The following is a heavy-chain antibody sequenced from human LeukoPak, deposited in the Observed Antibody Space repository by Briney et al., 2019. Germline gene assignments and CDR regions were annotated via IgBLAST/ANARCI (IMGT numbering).Heavy chain of an antibody. D-gene: IGHD3-22*01. Sequence: GGSLRLSCAASGFTFSDYYMSWIRQAPGKGLEWASYISSSGSTIYYADSVKGRFTISRDNAKNSLYLQMNGLRAEDTAVYYCARGLRYYYDSSAKGSDYWGQGTLVTVSS. CDR1: GFTFSDYY. CDR3: ARGLRYYYDSSAKGSDY. J-gene: IGHJ4*02. V-gene: IGHV3-11*01. CDR2: ISSSGSTI.